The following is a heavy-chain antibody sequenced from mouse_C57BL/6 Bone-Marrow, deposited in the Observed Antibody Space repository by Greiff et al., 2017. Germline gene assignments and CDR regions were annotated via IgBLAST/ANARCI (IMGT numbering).Heavy chain of an antibody. V-gene: IGHV1-63*01. D-gene: IGHD1-1*01. Sequence: VKLVESGAELVRPGTSVKMSCKASGYTFTNYWIGWAKQRPGHGLEWIGDIYPGGGYTNYNEKFKGKATLTADKSSSTAYMQFSSLTSEDSAIYYCARFSCSDSSYAMDYWGQGTSVTVSS. CDR3: ARFSCSDSSYAMDY. CDR2: IYPGGGYT. CDR1: GYTFTNYW. J-gene: IGHJ4*01.